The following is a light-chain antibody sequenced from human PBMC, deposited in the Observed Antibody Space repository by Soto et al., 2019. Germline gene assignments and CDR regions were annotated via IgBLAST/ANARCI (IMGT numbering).Light chain of an antibody. J-gene: IGLJ3*02. CDR1: SSNIGAGYD. CDR2: GNS. V-gene: IGLV1-40*01. Sequence: QSVLTQPPSVSGAPGQRVTISCTGSSSNIGAGYDVHWYQQLPGTAPKLLISGNSNRPSGVPDRFSGSKSGTSASLAITGLQAEDDADYYCQSNDSSKSRRVFGGGTKVTVL. CDR3: QSNDSSKSRRV.